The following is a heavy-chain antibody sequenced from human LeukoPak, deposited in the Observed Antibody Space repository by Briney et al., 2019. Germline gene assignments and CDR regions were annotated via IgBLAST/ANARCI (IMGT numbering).Heavy chain of an antibody. D-gene: IGHD3-22*01. Sequence: GGSLRLSCAASGFTFSSYAMSWVRQAPGKGLEWVSAISGSGGSTYYADSVKGRFAISRDNSKNTLYLQMNSLRAEDTAVYYCATTPSPVNTYYYDSSGRYSVDYWGQGTLVTVSS. CDR2: ISGSGGST. CDR3: ATTPSPVNTYYYDSSGRYSVDY. V-gene: IGHV3-23*01. J-gene: IGHJ4*02. CDR1: GFTFSSYA.